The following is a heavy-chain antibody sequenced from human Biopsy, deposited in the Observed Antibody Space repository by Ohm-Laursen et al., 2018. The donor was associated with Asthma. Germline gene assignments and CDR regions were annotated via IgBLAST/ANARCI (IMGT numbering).Heavy chain of an antibody. CDR2: IYYSGST. CDR3: ARLADCSGGACYSYGWFDP. CDR1: YGSITSGGYY. V-gene: IGHV4-31*03. D-gene: IGHD2-15*01. Sequence: TLSLTCTVSYGSITSGGYYWTWIRQHPGKGLEWIGFIYYSGSTYYNPSLKSRVSISIDTSKNQFSLKLSSVTAADTAVYYCARLADCSGGACYSYGWFDPWGQGTRVTVSS. J-gene: IGHJ5*02.